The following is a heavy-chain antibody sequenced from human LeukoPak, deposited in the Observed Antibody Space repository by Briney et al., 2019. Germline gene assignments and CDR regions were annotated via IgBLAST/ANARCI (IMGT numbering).Heavy chain of an antibody. J-gene: IGHJ5*02. Sequence: GASVKVSCKASGGTFSSYAISGVRQAPGQGLEWMGGIIPIFGTANYAQKFQGRVTITTDESTSTAYMELSSLRSEDTAVYYCARDGCSSTSCYTYNWFDPWGQGTLVTVSS. CDR1: GGTFSSYA. D-gene: IGHD2-2*02. CDR2: IIPIFGTA. CDR3: ARDGCSSTSCYTYNWFDP. V-gene: IGHV1-69*05.